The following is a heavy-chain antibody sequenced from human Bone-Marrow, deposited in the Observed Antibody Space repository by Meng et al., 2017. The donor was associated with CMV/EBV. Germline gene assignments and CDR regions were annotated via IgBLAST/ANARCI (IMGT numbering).Heavy chain of an antibody. D-gene: IGHD3-22*01. CDR3: AREMYYYDSSGHNWFDP. CDR1: GYTFTGYY. CDR2: INPTSGGT. J-gene: IGHJ5*02. Sequence: QVQLVQSGAEVKKPGASVKVCCKASGYTFTGYYIHWVRQAPGPGLEWMGWINPTSGGTNYAQKFQGWVTMTRDKSISTAYMELSRLRSDDTAVYYCAREMYYYDSSGHNWFDPWGQGTLVTVSS. V-gene: IGHV1-2*04.